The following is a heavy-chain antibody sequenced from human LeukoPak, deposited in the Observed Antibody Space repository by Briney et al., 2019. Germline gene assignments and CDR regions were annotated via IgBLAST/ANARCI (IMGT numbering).Heavy chain of an antibody. CDR3: ARVRPIVGATLFDY. Sequence: GASVKVSCKASGYTFTSYDINWVRQATGQGLEWMGWMNPNSGNTGYAQKFQGRVTMTRNTSISTAYMELSSLRSEDTAMYYCARVRPIVGATLFDYWGQGTLVTVSS. D-gene: IGHD1-26*01. CDR2: MNPNSGNT. V-gene: IGHV1-8*01. J-gene: IGHJ4*02. CDR1: GYTFTSYD.